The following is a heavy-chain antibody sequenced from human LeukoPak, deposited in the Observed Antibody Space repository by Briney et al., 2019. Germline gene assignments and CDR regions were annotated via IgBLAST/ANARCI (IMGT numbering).Heavy chain of an antibody. J-gene: IGHJ4*02. Sequence: GGSLRLSCAASGFTFSNYAMSWVRQAPGKGLEWVSSISDSGGSTYYADSVKGRFTISRDNSKNTLYLQMNSLRAEDTAVYYCASPSSSSSEFVGYWGQGTLVTVSS. V-gene: IGHV3-23*01. CDR2: ISDSGGST. CDR3: ASPSSSSSEFVGY. D-gene: IGHD6-6*01. CDR1: GFTFSNYA.